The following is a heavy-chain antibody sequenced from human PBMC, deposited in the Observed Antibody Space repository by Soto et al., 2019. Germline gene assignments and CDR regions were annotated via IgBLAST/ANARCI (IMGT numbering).Heavy chain of an antibody. V-gene: IGHV4-59*08. CDR3: ARQGFGQLHGLVDV. Sequence: PSETLCLTCTVAGGSISSYYWSWIRQPPGKGLEWIGYIHHSGSTSYNPSLKSRVTMSVDTSKNQFSLKVNSVTAADTALYYCARQGFGQLHGLVDVWGPGTTVTVSS. D-gene: IGHD3-10*01. CDR2: IHHSGST. CDR1: GGSISSYY. J-gene: IGHJ6*02.